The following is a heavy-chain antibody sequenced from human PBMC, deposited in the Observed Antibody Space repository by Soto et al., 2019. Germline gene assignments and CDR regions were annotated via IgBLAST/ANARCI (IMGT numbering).Heavy chain of an antibody. CDR1: GFTFSNYW. Sequence: EVQLVESGGGLVQPGGSLRLSCAGSGFTFSNYWMHWVRQAPGKGLEWVSRIDHDGPTDYADSVRGRFTICRDNAENTLYLQMNSLRPEDTAVYYCVRDSHGDYWGQGTVVTVSS. J-gene: IGHJ4*02. CDR2: IDHDGPT. V-gene: IGHV3-74*01. CDR3: VRDSHGDY.